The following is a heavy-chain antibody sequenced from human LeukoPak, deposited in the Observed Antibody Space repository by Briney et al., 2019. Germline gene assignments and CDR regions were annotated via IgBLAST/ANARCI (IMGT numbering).Heavy chain of an antibody. CDR1: VGTFSSYA. CDR2: IIPIFGIA. V-gene: IGHV1-69*04. Sequence: SVTVSCKASVGTFSSYAISWVRQAPGQGLEWMGRIIPIFGIANYAQKFQGRVTITADKSTSTAYMELSSLRSEDTAVYYCARTYCSGGSCYDLPYYYYYGMDVWGQGTTVTVSS. J-gene: IGHJ6*02. D-gene: IGHD2-15*01. CDR3: ARTYCSGGSCYDLPYYYYYGMDV.